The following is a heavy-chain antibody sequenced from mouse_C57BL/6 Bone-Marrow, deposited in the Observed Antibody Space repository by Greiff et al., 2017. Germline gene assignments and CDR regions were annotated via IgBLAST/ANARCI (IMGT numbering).Heavy chain of an antibody. J-gene: IGHJ3*01. D-gene: IGHD1-1*02. CDR2: ISDGGSYT. CDR1: GFTFSSYA. V-gene: IGHV5-4*01. Sequence: EVKVVESGGGLVKPGGSLKLSCAASGFTFSSYAMSWVRQTPEKRLEWVATISDGGSYTYYPDNVKGRFTISRDNAKNNLYLQMSHLKSEDTAVYYCARDPLWDWFAYWGQGTLVTVSA. CDR3: ARDPLWDWFAY.